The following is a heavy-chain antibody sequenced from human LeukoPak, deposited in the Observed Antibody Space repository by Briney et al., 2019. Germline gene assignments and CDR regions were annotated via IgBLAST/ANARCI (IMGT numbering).Heavy chain of an antibody. CDR2: ISYSGST. D-gene: IGHD3-9*01. CDR1: GGSLSSYS. CDR3: ARLITDWALDY. Sequence: SETLSLTCTGSGGSLSSYSWSWIRQPPGKGLEWIGYISYSGSTKYSPSLRSRVTMSVDTSEYQFSLKLSSVTSADTAVYYCARLITDWALDYWGQGALVTVSS. V-gene: IGHV4-59*01. J-gene: IGHJ4*02.